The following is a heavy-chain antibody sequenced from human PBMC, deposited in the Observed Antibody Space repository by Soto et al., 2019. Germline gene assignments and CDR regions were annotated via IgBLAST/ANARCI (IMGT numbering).Heavy chain of an antibody. CDR2: IRREAYGGTT. CDR1: GFTFGDNP. Sequence: QPGGSLRLSCTGSGFTFGDNPMSWVRQAPGKGLEWVGFIRREAYGGTTEYAASVKGRFTISRDDSKSIAYLQMDSLKSEDTAVYYCTRVVDSSGYYRGSYYYYYGMDVWGQGTTVTVSS. V-gene: IGHV3-49*04. CDR3: TRVVDSSGYYRGSYYYYYGMDV. J-gene: IGHJ6*02. D-gene: IGHD3-22*01.